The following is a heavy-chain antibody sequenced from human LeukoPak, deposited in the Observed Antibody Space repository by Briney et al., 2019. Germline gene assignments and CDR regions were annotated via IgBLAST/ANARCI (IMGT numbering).Heavy chain of an antibody. Sequence: ASVKVSCKASGYTFTSYYMHWVRQAPGQGLEWMGIINPSGGSTSYAQKFQGRVTMTRDTSTSTVYMELSSLRPEDTAAYYCARSSANDFWSGYTKSVDAFDIWGQGTMVTVSS. CDR2: INPSGGST. V-gene: IGHV1-46*01. J-gene: IGHJ3*02. CDR3: ARSSANDFWSGYTKSVDAFDI. D-gene: IGHD3-3*01. CDR1: GYTFTSYY.